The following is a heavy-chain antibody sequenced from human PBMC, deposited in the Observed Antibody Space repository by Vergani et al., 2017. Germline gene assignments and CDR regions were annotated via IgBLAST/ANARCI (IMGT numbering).Heavy chain of an antibody. CDR1: GFTFSSYS. CDR2: ISSSSSTI. Sequence: EVQLVESGGGLVQPGGSLRLSCAASGFTFSSYSMNWVRQAPGKGLEWVSYISSSSSTIYYADSVKGRFTISRDNAKNSLYLQMNSLRAEDTAVYYCARGIGQLWLGTEAFDIWGQGTMVTVSS. CDR3: ARGIGQLWLGTEAFDI. V-gene: IGHV3-48*01. J-gene: IGHJ3*02. D-gene: IGHD5-18*01.